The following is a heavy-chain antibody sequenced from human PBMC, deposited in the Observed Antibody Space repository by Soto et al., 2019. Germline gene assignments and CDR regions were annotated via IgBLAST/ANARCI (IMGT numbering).Heavy chain of an antibody. Sequence: GGSLILSCAASGFTFSSYLMSWVRQAPGKGLEWVANIKQDGSEKYYVDSVKGRFTISRDNAKNSLYLQMNSLRAEDTAVYYCARGGLTYYDFWSGPYGIYMDVWGKGTTVTVSS. D-gene: IGHD3-3*01. J-gene: IGHJ6*03. CDR1: GFTFSSYL. CDR2: IKQDGSEK. CDR3: ARGGLTYYDFWSGPYGIYMDV. V-gene: IGHV3-7*04.